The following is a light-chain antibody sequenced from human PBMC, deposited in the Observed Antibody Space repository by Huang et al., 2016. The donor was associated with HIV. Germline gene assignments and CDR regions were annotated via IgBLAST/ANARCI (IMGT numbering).Light chain of an antibody. CDR2: LGS. V-gene: IGKV2-28*01. J-gene: IGKJ2*01. CDR3: MQALQTPYT. CDR1: QTLLHSSGYHY. Sequence: DIVLTQSPLSLPVTPGEPASISCRSSQTLLHSSGYHYLNWYLQKPGQSPDLLIYLGSNRAPGVPDRFSGSGSGTDFTLRISKVEADDVGVYFCMQALQTPYTFGQGTKMEIK.